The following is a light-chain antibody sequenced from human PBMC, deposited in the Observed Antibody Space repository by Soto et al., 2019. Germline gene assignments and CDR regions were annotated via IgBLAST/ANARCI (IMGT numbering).Light chain of an antibody. V-gene: IGKV3-20*01. J-gene: IGKJ1*01. Sequence: EIVLTKSPGTLSLSPGERATISCMASQSVTSSLAWYQQKPGQAPRLLIYGASTRATGIPDRFSGSGSGTDFTLTISRLEPEDFAVYYCQQYGSTRWTFGQGTKVDI. CDR2: GAS. CDR1: QSVTSS. CDR3: QQYGSTRWT.